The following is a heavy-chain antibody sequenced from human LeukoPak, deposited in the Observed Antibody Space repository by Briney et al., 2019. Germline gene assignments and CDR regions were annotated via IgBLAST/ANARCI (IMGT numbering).Heavy chain of an antibody. CDR1: GFTFSSYG. Sequence: GGSLRLSCAASGFTFSSYGMHWVRQAPGKGLEWVAVISYDGSNKYYADSVKGRFTISRDNSKNTLYLQMNSLRAEDTAVYYCAKDPRNGIAAAGNFDYWGQGTLVTVSS. J-gene: IGHJ4*02. CDR2: ISYDGSNK. D-gene: IGHD6-13*01. V-gene: IGHV3-30*18. CDR3: AKDPRNGIAAAGNFDY.